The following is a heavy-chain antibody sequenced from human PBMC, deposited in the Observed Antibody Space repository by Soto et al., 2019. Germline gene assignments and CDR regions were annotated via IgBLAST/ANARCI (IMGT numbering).Heavy chain of an antibody. D-gene: IGHD2-2*01. CDR1: GYTFSNYY. CDR2: INPSGGGT. J-gene: IGHJ4*02. Sequence: ASVKGSCTTSGYTFSNYYINWVRQAPGQGLEWMGRINPSGGGTSYAQKFQGRVTMTRVTSTSTVYMDLSSLRSEDTAVYYCARSQEVVVVPAAPIDYWGQGTLVTVYS. CDR3: ARSQEVVVVPAAPIDY. V-gene: IGHV1-46*01.